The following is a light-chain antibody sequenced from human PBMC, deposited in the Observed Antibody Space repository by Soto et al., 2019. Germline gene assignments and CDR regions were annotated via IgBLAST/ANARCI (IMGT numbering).Light chain of an antibody. CDR2: DVS. Sequence: QSALTQPASVSGSPGQSITISCTGTSSDVGGYNYVSWYQQHPGKAPKLMIYDVSNRPSGVSNRFSGSKSGNTASLTISGPQAEDEADYYCSSYRSSSALGVFGGGTKVTVL. CDR1: SSDVGGYNY. CDR3: SSYRSSSALGV. V-gene: IGLV2-14*01. J-gene: IGLJ2*01.